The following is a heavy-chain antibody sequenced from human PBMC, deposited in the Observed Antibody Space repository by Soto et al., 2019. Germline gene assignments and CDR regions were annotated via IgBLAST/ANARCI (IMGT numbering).Heavy chain of an antibody. V-gene: IGHV1-18*01. CDR2: VSGYIVDT. J-gene: IGHJ4*02. Sequence: ASVKVSCKASGYSFTIYGISWVRQAPGQGLEWMGWVSGYIVDTIYVQKFQGRVTMTTDTSTSTAHMELRSLTYDDTAVYFCARPPRIVTGASGIRDFDYGGQETQAPVSS. D-gene: IGHD3-16*02. CDR3: ARPPRIVTGASGIRDFDY. CDR1: GYSFTIYG.